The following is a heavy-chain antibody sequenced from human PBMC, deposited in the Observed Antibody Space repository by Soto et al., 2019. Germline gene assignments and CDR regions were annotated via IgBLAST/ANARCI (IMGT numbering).Heavy chain of an antibody. V-gene: IGHV1-18*04. CDR1: GYTFTSYG. D-gene: IGHD6-19*01. CDR2: ISAYNGNT. J-gene: IGHJ6*02. Sequence: RASVKVSCKASGYTFTSYGISWVRQAPGQGLEWMGWISAYNGNTNYAQKLQGRVTMTTDTSTSTAYMELRSLRSDDTAVYYCARAVAEQYYYYGMDVWGQGTTVTVSS. CDR3: ARAVAEQYYYYGMDV.